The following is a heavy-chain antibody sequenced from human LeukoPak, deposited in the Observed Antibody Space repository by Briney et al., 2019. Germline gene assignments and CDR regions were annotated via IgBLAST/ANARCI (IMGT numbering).Heavy chain of an antibody. Sequence: GESLKISCTTSGYSFTTYWIGWVRQVAGKDLEWMGITYPGDSDTRYSPSFEGQVTISADKSTSTAYLQWSSLRASDTATYYCARHLSSTGGCCYVDYWGQGTLVTVSS. CDR2: TYPGDSDT. V-gene: IGHV5-51*01. CDR1: GYSFTTYW. D-gene: IGHD2-2*01. J-gene: IGHJ4*02. CDR3: ARHLSSTGGCCYVDY.